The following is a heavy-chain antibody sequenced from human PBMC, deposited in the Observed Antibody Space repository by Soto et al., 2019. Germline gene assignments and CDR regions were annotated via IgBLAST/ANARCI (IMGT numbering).Heavy chain of an antibody. D-gene: IGHD4-17*01. V-gene: IGHV2-5*02. CDR3: AHSPPDDYGDYATQYYFDY. Sequence: GSGPTLVNPTQTLTLTCTFSGFSLSTSGVGVGWIRQPPGKALEWLALIYWDDDKRYSPSLKSRLTITKDTSKNQVVLTMTNMDPVDTATYYCAHSPPDDYGDYATQYYFDYWGQGTLVTVSS. J-gene: IGHJ4*02. CDR2: IYWDDDK. CDR1: GFSLSTSGVG.